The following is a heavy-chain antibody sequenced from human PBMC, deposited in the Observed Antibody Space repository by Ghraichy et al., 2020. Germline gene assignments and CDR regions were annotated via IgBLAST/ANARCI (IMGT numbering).Heavy chain of an antibody. V-gene: IGHV3-30*03. CDR2: ISYDGSNK. CDR3: ACEPYMTTALDY. J-gene: IGHJ4*02. CDR1: GFTFSSYG. D-gene: IGHD4-17*01. Sequence: GGSLRLSCAASGFTFSSYGMHWVRQAPGKGLEWVAVISYDGSNKYYADSVKGRFTISRDNSKNTLYLQMNSLRAEDTAVYYCACEPYMTTALDYWGQGTLVTVSS.